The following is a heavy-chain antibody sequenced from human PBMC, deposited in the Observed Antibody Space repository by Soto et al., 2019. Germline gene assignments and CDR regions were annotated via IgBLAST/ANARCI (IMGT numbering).Heavy chain of an antibody. Sequence: GASVKVSCKASGYTFTSHAMHWVRQAPGQRLEWMGWINAGNGNTKYSQKFQGRVTITRDTSASTAYMELSSLRSEDTAVYYCARGVAPYYFDYWGQGTLVTVSS. CDR3: ARGVAPYYFDY. D-gene: IGHD2-15*01. V-gene: IGHV1-3*01. CDR2: INAGNGNT. J-gene: IGHJ4*02. CDR1: GYTFTSHA.